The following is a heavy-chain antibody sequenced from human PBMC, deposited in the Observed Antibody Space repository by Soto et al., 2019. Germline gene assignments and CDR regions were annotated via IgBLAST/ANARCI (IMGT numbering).Heavy chain of an antibody. V-gene: IGHV4-31*03. CDR3: AREMEGWGGYGSGSYSGYYGMAV. J-gene: IGHJ6*02. Sequence: QVQLQESGPGLVKPSQTLSLTCTVSGGSISSGGYYWSWIRQHPGKGLAWIGYIYYSGSTYYNPSLKSRVNIAIDTSKNHFALKMSSVTAADTAVYYCAREMEGWGGYGSGSYSGYYGMAVWGQGTTVTVSS. CDR1: GGSISSGGYY. CDR2: IYYSGST. D-gene: IGHD3-10*01.